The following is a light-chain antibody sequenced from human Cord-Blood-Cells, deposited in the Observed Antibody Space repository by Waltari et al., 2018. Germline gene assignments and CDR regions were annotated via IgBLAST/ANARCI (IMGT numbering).Light chain of an antibody. V-gene: IGKV3-20*01. CDR2: GAS. CDR3: QQYGSSP. CDR1: QSVSSSY. J-gene: IGKJ4*01. Sequence: EIVWTQSPGTLSLSPGERATLSCRASQSVSSSYLAWYQQKPGQAPRLLIYGASSRATGIPDRFSGSGSGTDFTLTISRLEPEDFAVYYCQQYGSSPFGGGTKVEIK.